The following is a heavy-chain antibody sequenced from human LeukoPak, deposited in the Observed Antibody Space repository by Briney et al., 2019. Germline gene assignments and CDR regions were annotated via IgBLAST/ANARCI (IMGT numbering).Heavy chain of an antibody. J-gene: IGHJ4*02. V-gene: IGHV3-23*01. CDR1: GFTFSNYG. CDR3: AKGRLPVAATLDY. D-gene: IGHD6-19*01. Sequence: GGSLRLSCAASGFTFSNYGMSWVRQAPGMGLKWVSTISGPGSSTYYADSVKGRFTISRDNSKNTLYLQMNSLRAEDTALYYCAKGRLPVAATLDYWGQGTLVTVSS. CDR2: ISGPGSST.